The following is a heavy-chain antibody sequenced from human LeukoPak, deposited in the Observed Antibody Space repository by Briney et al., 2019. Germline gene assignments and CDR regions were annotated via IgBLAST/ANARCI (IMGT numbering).Heavy chain of an antibody. V-gene: IGHV4-34*01. CDR3: ARAYCSSTSCQYDY. J-gene: IGHJ4*02. CDR1: GGSFSGYY. Sequence: SETLSLTCAVYGGSFSGYYWSWIRQPPGKGLEWIGEINHSGSTNYNPSLKSRVTMSVDTSKNQFSLKLSSVTAADTAVYYCARAYCSSTSCQYDYWGQGTLVTVSS. CDR2: INHSGST. D-gene: IGHD2-2*01.